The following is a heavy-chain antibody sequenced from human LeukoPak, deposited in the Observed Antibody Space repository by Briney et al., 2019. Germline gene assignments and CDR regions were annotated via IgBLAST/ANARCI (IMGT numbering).Heavy chain of an antibody. J-gene: IGHJ4*02. Sequence: GGSLRLSCARSGFTFNRYWMTGVRQAPGKGLEWVAHIKEDGSQKYYVDSVKGRFTISRDNSKNTLYLQMNSLRAEDTAVYYCARDGHSGSHSWRGYFDYWGQGTLVTASS. V-gene: IGHV3-7*01. CDR1: GFTFNRYW. CDR3: ARDGHSGSHSWRGYFDY. D-gene: IGHD1-26*01. CDR2: IKEDGSQK.